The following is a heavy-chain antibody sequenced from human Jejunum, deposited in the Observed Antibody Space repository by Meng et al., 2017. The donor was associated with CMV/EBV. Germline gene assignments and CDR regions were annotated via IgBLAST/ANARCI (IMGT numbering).Heavy chain of an antibody. Sequence: SIRILNWWSWVRPPPGQGLEWLGDKSPTASSNYNPSLKSRVTISVDRSKNQFSLKLTSVTAADTAVYYCVRGRCSRTSCYKGAFDFWSQGTLVTVSS. CDR3: VRGRCSRTSCYKGAFDF. J-gene: IGHJ4*02. CDR1: SIRILNW. V-gene: IGHV4-4*02. CDR2: KSPTASS. D-gene: IGHD2-2*02.